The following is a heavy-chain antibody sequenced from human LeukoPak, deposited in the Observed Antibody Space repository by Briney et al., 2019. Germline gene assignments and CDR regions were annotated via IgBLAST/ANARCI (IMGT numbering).Heavy chain of an antibody. CDR1: GFTFTDAW. Sequence: PGGSLRLSCAASGFTFTDAWMSWVRQAPGKGLEWVGRIKSKSDGGTAHYAAPVNGRFTISRDDSKNTLYLQMDSLKIEDTAIYYYTTIHDSSGYYCFDDWGQGTLVTVSS. V-gene: IGHV3-15*01. J-gene: IGHJ4*02. D-gene: IGHD3-22*01. CDR3: TTIHDSSGYYCFDD. CDR2: IKSKSDGGTA.